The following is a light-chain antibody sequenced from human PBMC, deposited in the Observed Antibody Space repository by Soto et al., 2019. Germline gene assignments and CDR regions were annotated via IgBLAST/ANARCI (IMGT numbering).Light chain of an antibody. CDR2: DAS. V-gene: IGKV1-5*01. CDR3: QQYNSYPWK. CDR1: QSFSTW. J-gene: IGKJ1*01. Sequence: DIQMTQSPSSLSASVGDRVTITCRASQSFSTWLAWYQQKPGKVPKLLIYDASSLESGVPSRFSGSGSGTEFTLTISSLQPDDFATYYCQQYNSYPWKFGQGTKVEIK.